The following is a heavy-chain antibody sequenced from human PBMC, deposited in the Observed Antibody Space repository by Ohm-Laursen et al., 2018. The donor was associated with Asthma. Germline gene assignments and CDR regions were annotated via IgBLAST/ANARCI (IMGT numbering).Heavy chain of an antibody. V-gene: IGHV4-30-4*01. Sequence: TLSLTCTVSGGSISSGDYYWSGIRQPPGKGLEWIGNIHYSGSTIYNPSLESRLTISVDTSKNQFSLNLSSVTAADTALYYCARDGRLRGSFDYWGQGTLVTVSS. CDR2: IHYSGST. J-gene: IGHJ4*02. D-gene: IGHD3-10*01. CDR1: GGSISSGDYY. CDR3: ARDGRLRGSFDY.